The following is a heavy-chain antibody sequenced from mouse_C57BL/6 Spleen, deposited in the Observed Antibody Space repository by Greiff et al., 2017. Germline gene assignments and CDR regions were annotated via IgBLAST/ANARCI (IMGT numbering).Heavy chain of an antibody. Sequence: ESGPGLVKPSQSLSLTCSVTGYSITSGYYWNWIRQFPGNKLEWMGYISYDGSNNYNPSLKNRISITRDTSKNQFFLKLNSVTTEDTATYYCARHWDEDDYWGQGTTLTVSS. CDR1: GYSITSGYY. V-gene: IGHV3-6*01. J-gene: IGHJ2*01. CDR2: ISYDGSN. D-gene: IGHD4-1*01. CDR3: ARHWDEDDY.